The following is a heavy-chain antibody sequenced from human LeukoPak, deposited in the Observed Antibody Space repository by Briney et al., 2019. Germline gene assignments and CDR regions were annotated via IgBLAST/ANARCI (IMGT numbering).Heavy chain of an antibody. CDR1: GYTFTSYG. CDR2: ISAYNGNT. D-gene: IGHD6-19*01. CDR3: AVEAGYSSGWYTGNWFDP. J-gene: IGHJ5*02. V-gene: IGHV1-18*01. Sequence: AASVKVSCKASGYTFTSYGISWVRQAPGQGLEWMGWISAYNGNTNYAQKLQGRVTMTTDTSTSTAYMELRSLRSDDTAVYYCAVEAGYSSGWYTGNWFDPWGQGTLVTVSS.